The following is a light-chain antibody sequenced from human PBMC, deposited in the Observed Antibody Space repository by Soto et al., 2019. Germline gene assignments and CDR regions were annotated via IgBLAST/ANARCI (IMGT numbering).Light chain of an antibody. CDR1: QGISSY. V-gene: IGKV1-8*01. CDR3: QQYYSYPGFT. CDR2: AAS. Sequence: AIRMTQSPSSLSASTGDRVTITCRASQGISSYLAWYQQKPGKAPKLLIYAASTLQSGVPSRFSGSGSGTDFTLTISCLQSADFSTYYCQQYYSYPGFTFGPGTKVEIK. J-gene: IGKJ3*01.